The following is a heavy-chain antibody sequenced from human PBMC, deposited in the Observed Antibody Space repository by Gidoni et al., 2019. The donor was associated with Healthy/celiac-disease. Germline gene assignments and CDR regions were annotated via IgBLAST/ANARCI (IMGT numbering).Heavy chain of an antibody. V-gene: IGHV3-23*04. CDR1: GFTFSSYA. CDR2: ISGSGGRT. Sequence: EVQLVEPGGGLVQPGGSLRLSCAASGFTFSSYAMSWDRQAPGKGLEWVSAISGSGGRTYYADSVKGRFTISRDNSKNTLYLQMNSLRAEDTAVYYCAKDAGACSSTSCYYYYYGMDVWGQGTTVTVSS. D-gene: IGHD2-2*01. J-gene: IGHJ6*02. CDR3: AKDAGACSSTSCYYYYYGMDV.